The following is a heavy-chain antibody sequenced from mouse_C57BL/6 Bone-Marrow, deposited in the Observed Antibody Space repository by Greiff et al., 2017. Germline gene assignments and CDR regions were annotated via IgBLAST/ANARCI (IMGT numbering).Heavy chain of an antibody. CDR2: ISYDGSN. CDR3: ARDRSGQAWFAY. CDR1: GYSITSGYY. Sequence: EVQLQESGPGLVKPSQSLSLTCSVTGYSITSGYYWNWIRQFPGNKLEWMGYISYDGSNNYNPSLKNRISITRDTSKNQFFLKLNSVTTEDTATYYCARDRSGQAWFAYWGQGTLVTVSA. V-gene: IGHV3-6*01. D-gene: IGHD3-2*02. J-gene: IGHJ3*01.